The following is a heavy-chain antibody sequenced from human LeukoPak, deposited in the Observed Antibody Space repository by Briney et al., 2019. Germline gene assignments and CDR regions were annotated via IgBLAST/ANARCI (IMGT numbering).Heavy chain of an antibody. CDR3: VRGSYAWFGVDY. CDR2: IFTGGST. D-gene: IGHD3-10*01. Sequence: GGSLRLSCVVSGFSFSNKYMSWVRQAPGRGLEWVSVIFTGGSTSYADSVKRRFTISRDISKNTLYLQMNSLRAEDTALYYCVRGSYAWFGVDYGGQGTLVTVS. CDR1: GFSFSNKY. V-gene: IGHV3-66*01. J-gene: IGHJ4*02.